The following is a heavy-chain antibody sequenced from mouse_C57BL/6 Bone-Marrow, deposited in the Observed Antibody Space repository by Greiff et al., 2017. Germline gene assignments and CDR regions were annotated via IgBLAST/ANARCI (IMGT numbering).Heavy chain of an antibody. Sequence: EVKLLESGGGLVQPGGSLKLSCAASGFTFSDYYMYWVRQTPEKRLEWVAYISNGGGSTYYPDTVKGRFTISRDNAKNTLYLQMSRLKSEDTAMYYCARPVYYDYDAAYWGQGTLVTVSA. V-gene: IGHV5-12*01. CDR3: ARPVYYDYDAAY. J-gene: IGHJ3*01. CDR2: ISNGGGST. D-gene: IGHD2-4*01. CDR1: GFTFSDYY.